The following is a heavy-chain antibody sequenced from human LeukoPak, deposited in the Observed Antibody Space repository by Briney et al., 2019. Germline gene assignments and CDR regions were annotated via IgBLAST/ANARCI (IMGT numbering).Heavy chain of an antibody. CDR1: GFTFSSNH. CDR2: ISGRGDST. CDR3: ARDSAYGFAY. Sequence: GGSLRVSCAASGFTFSSNHMSWVRQAPGKGLEWVSGISGRGDSTYYTESVKGRFTISRDNSKNTLYLEMNSLRAEDTAVYYCARDSAYGFAYWGQGTLVTVSS. J-gene: IGHJ4*02. V-gene: IGHV3-23*01. D-gene: IGHD5-12*01.